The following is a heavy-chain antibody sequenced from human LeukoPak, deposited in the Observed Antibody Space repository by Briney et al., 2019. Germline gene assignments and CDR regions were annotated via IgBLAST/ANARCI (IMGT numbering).Heavy chain of an antibody. Sequence: GESLKISCKGSGYSFTNYWIGWVRQMPGKGLEWMGIIYPGDSDTRYSPSFQGQVTISADKSVTTAYLQWSSLKASDTAMYYCARAAQGKIVGATTLDYWGQGTLVTVSS. CDR2: IYPGDSDT. J-gene: IGHJ4*02. V-gene: IGHV5-51*01. CDR1: GYSFTNYW. D-gene: IGHD1-26*01. CDR3: ARAAQGKIVGATTLDY.